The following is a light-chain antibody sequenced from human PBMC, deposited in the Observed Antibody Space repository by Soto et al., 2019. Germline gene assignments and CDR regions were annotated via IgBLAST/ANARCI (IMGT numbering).Light chain of an antibody. J-gene: IGKJ1*01. CDR1: QSINSN. Sequence: VMTQSPATLSVSPGERATLSCTASQSINSNLAWYQQRPGQAPRFLIYGASTRATGIPARFSGSGSGTEFTLTISSLQSEDFAVYYCQQYNNWWTFGQGTKVDIK. V-gene: IGKV3-15*01. CDR3: QQYNNWWT. CDR2: GAS.